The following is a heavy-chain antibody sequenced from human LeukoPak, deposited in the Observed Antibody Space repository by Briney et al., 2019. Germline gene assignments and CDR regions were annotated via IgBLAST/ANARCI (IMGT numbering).Heavy chain of an antibody. CDR1: GFTVSSNY. D-gene: IGHD5-18*01. V-gene: IGHV3-66*01. Sequence: GSLILSCAASGFTVSSNYMSWVRQAPGKGLEWVSVIYSGGSTYYADSVKGRFTISRDNSKNTLYLQMNSLRAEDTAVYYCAREGYSYGSPYFDYWGQGTLVTVSS. J-gene: IGHJ4*02. CDR3: AREGYSYGSPYFDY. CDR2: IYSGGST.